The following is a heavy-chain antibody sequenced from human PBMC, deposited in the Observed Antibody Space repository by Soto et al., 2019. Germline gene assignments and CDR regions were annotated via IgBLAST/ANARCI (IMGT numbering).Heavy chain of an antibody. D-gene: IGHD6-13*01. CDR1: GGSFSGYY. CDR2: INHSGST. Sequence: QVQLQQWGAGLLKPSETLSLTCAVYGGSFSGYYWSWIRQPQGKGLEWIGEINHSGSTNYNPSLKSRVTRSVDTSKNQFSLKLSAVTAADTAVYYCARREASAGITWFDPWGQGTLVTVSS. CDR3: ARREASAGITWFDP. J-gene: IGHJ5*02. V-gene: IGHV4-34*01.